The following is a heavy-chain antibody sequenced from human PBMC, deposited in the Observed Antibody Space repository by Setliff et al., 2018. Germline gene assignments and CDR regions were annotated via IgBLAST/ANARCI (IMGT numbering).Heavy chain of an antibody. CDR2: IIPILETT. D-gene: IGHD3-3*01. Sequence: GASVKVSCKVSGGAFSNYGLTWVRQAPGQGLVWMGRIIPILETTNYAQNFQGRVSITADESTRTAYMELSRLTFEDTAVYYCARWNGSGYFYYWGQGTLVTVSS. V-gene: IGHV1-69*11. CDR1: GGAFSNYG. CDR3: ARWNGSGYFYY. J-gene: IGHJ4*02.